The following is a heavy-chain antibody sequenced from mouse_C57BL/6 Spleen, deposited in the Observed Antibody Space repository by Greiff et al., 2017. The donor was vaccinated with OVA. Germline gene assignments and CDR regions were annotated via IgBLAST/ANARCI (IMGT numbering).Heavy chain of an antibody. Sequence: VQLQQPGAELVKPGASVKMSCKASGYTFTSYWITWVKQRPGQGLEWIGDIYPGSGSTNYNEKLKSKAILTVDTSTSTSYMQLSSLTSGDSAVYYCARRLGSYWYFGVWGTGATVTVSS. D-gene: IGHD2-2*01. CDR1: GYTFTSYW. CDR3: ARRLGSYWYFGV. CDR2: IYPGSGST. J-gene: IGHJ1*03. V-gene: IGHV1-55*01.